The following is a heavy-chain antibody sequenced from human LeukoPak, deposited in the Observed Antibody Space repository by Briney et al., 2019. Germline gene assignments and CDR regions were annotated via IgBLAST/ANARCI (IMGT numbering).Heavy chain of an antibody. J-gene: IGHJ3*02. CDR2: ISGRGTTR. D-gene: IGHD2-21*02. CDR3: ARVGSTDSPHAFDI. CDR1: GFTFSTYE. Sequence: GGSLRLSCAASGFTFSTYEMNWVRQAPGKGLEWVSYISGRGTTRYYADSVKGRFTISRDNAKNSLYLQMNSLRAEDTSVYYCARVGSTDSPHAFDIWGQGTMVTVSS. V-gene: IGHV3-48*03.